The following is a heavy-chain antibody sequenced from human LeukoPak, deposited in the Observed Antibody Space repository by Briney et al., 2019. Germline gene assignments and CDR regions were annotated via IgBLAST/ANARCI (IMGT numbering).Heavy chain of an antibody. V-gene: IGHV3-33*01. Sequence: GALRLSCAASGFTFSSYGMHWVRQAPGKGLEWVAVIWYDGSNKYYADSVKGRFTISRDNSKNTLYLQMNSLRAEDTAVYYCARDESMVRGDYWGQGTLVTVSS. CDR1: GFTFSSYG. D-gene: IGHD3-10*01. J-gene: IGHJ4*02. CDR2: IWYDGSNK. CDR3: ARDESMVRGDY.